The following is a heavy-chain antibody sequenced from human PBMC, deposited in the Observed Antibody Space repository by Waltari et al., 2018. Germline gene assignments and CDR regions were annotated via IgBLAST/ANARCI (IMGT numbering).Heavy chain of an antibody. V-gene: IGHV1-2*06. Sequence: QVQLVHSGAEVKKPGASMKVSCKASGYILPGYYMHWVGQAPGQGLEWMGRINPNSGATNYTQKFQGRVTMTRDKSISTAYMELSRLRSDDAAVYYCAREGPEGLDYGGQGTLVTVSS. CDR2: INPNSGAT. CDR3: AREGPEGLDY. J-gene: IGHJ4*02. CDR1: GYILPGYY.